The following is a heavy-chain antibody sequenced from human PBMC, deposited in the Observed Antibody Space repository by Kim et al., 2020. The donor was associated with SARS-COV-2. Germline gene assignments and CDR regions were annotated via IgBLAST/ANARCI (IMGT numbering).Heavy chain of an antibody. V-gene: IGHV4-39*01. CDR1: GGSISSSSYY. J-gene: IGHJ4*02. Sequence: SETLSLTCTVSGGSISSSSYYWGWIRQPPGKGLEWIGSIYYSGSTYYNPSLKSRVTISVDTSKNQFSLKLSSVTAADTAVYYCARRYGSGSYWGFDYWGQGTLVTVSS. CDR2: IYYSGST. CDR3: ARRYGSGSYWGFDY. D-gene: IGHD3-10*01.